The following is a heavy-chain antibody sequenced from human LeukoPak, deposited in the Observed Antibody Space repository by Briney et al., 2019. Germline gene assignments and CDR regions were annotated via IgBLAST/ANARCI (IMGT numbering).Heavy chain of an antibody. Sequence: SETLSLTCTVSGGSISSSSYYWGWIRQPPGKGLEWIGSIYYSGSTFYNPSLKSRVTISVDTSKNQFSLKLSSVTAADTAVYYCARAPLGDYGSGSHGNDAFDIWGQGTMVTVSS. J-gene: IGHJ3*02. CDR1: GGSISSSSYY. V-gene: IGHV4-39*07. D-gene: IGHD3-10*01. CDR2: IYYSGST. CDR3: ARAPLGDYGSGSHGNDAFDI.